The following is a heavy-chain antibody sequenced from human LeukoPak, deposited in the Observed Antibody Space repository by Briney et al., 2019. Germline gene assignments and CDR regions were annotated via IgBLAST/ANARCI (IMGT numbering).Heavy chain of an antibody. CDR2: IYYSGST. Sequence: PSETLSLTCTVSGDSIIGDDYYWSWIRQPPGKGLEWIGYIYYSGSTYYNPSLKSRVTISVDTSKNQFSLKLSSVTAADTAVYYCAREGALYYYDSSGWVDYWGQGTLVTVSS. D-gene: IGHD3-22*01. CDR1: GDSIIGDDYY. J-gene: IGHJ4*02. CDR3: AREGALYYYDSSGWVDY. V-gene: IGHV4-30-4*01.